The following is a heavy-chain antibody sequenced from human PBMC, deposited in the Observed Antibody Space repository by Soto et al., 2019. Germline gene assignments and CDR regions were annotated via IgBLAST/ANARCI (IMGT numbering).Heavy chain of an antibody. Sequence: ASVKVSCKTSGYSFTEYGLHWVRQAPGQRLEWLGWINTANGDMKFPQDLHDRITITRDIAATTAYMELNSLTSEDTAVYYCAREYYDTLAGRYFDPWGQGTVVTVSS. CDR3: AREYYDTLAGRYFDP. CDR1: GYSFTEYG. CDR2: INTANGDM. V-gene: IGHV1-3*04. D-gene: IGHD3-9*01. J-gene: IGHJ5*02.